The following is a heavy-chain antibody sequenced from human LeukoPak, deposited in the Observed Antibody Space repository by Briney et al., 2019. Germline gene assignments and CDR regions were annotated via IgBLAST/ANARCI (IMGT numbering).Heavy chain of an antibody. J-gene: IGHJ4*02. Sequence: GRSLRLSCAASGFTFSSYAMHWVRQAPGKGLERVAVISYDGSNKYYADSVKGRFTISRDNSKNTLYLQMNSLRAEDTAVYYCARVPGYSSGWADYWGQGTLVTVSS. V-gene: IGHV3-30-3*01. CDR2: ISYDGSNK. CDR3: ARVPGYSSGWADY. D-gene: IGHD6-19*01. CDR1: GFTFSSYA.